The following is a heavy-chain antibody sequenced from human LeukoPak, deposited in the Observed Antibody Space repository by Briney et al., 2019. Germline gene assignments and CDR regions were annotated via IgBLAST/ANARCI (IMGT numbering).Heavy chain of an antibody. D-gene: IGHD4-17*01. J-gene: IGHJ4*02. Sequence: GGSLRLSCAASGFTFSNYGMHGVRQAPGKGLEWVAVISYDGSNKYYADSVKGRFTISRDNSKNTLYLQMNSLRAEDTAVYRRGKDILGGVYGDYAFVYWGQGTLVTVSS. CDR2: ISYDGSNK. CDR1: GFTFSNYG. V-gene: IGHV3-30*18. CDR3: GKDILGGVYGDYAFVY.